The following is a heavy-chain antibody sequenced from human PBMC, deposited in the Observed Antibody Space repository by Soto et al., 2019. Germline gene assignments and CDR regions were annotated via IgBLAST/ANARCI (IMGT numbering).Heavy chain of an antibody. D-gene: IGHD6-6*01. CDR1: GGSISSYY. CDR3: ARLIAARSDWFDP. Sequence: SETLSLTCTVSGGSISSYYWSWIRQPPGKGLEWIGYIYYSGSTNYNPSLKSRVTISVDTSKNQFSLKLSSVTAADTAVYYCARLIAARSDWFDPWGQGTLVTVSS. CDR2: IYYSGST. V-gene: IGHV4-59*01. J-gene: IGHJ5*02.